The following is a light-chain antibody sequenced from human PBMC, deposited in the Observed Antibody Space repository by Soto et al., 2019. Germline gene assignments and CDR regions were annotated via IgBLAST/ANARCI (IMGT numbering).Light chain of an antibody. Sequence: QSALTQPPSVSGSPEQSVTISCTGTSSDVGSYNRVSWYQQPPGTAPKLIIYEVSDRPSGVPDRFSGSKSGNTASLTISGLQAEDEADYYCSSYTSSTTFVFGGGTKVTVL. CDR2: EVS. CDR3: SSYTSSTTFV. CDR1: SSDVGSYNR. V-gene: IGLV2-18*02. J-gene: IGLJ2*01.